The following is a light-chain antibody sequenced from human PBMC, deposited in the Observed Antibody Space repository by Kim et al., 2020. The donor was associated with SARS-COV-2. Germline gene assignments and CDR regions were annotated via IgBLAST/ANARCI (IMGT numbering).Light chain of an antibody. CDR1: SSDVGGYKY. V-gene: IGLV2-14*03. CDR2: DVN. Sequence: QSALTQPASVSGSPGQSITISCTGTSSDVGGYKYVSWYQQHPGKAPKLMIYDVNERPSGVSNRFSGSKSGNTASLTISGLQAEDEADYYCSSYTNTNTYVFGTGTKVTVL. J-gene: IGLJ1*01. CDR3: SSYTNTNTYV.